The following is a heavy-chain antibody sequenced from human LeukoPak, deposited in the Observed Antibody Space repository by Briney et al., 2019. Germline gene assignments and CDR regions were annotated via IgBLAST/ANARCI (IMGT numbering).Heavy chain of an antibody. D-gene: IGHD5-18*01. CDR3: ARWDTAMVIFDY. CDR2: IRYDGSNK. J-gene: IGHJ4*02. CDR1: GFTFSSYG. Sequence: GGSLRLSCAASGFTFSSYGMHWVRQAPGKGLEWVAFIRYDGSNKYYADSVKGRFTISRDNSKNTLYLQMNSLRAEDTAVYYCARWDTAMVIFDYWGQGTLVTVSS. V-gene: IGHV3-30*02.